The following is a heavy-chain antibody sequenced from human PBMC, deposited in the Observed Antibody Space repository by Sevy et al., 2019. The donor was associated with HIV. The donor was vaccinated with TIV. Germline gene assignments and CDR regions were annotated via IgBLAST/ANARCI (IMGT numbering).Heavy chain of an antibody. D-gene: IGHD6-13*01. CDR3: ARDPGIAAAGRWSFGYYYYGMDV. CDR1: GGSISSGGYY. CDR2: IYYSGST. Sequence: SETLSLTCTVSGGSISSGGYYWSWIRQHPGKGLEWIGYIYYSGSTYYNPSLKSRVTISVDTSKNQFSLKLSSVTAAETAVYYCARDPGIAAAGRWSFGYYYYGMDVWGQGTTVTVSS. V-gene: IGHV4-31*03. J-gene: IGHJ6*02.